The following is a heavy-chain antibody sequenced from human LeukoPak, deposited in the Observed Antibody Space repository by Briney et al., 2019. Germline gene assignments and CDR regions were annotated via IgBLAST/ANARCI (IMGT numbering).Heavy chain of an antibody. CDR1: GFTFSSYS. V-gene: IGHV3-23*01. CDR2: ISGSGGTT. Sequence: PGGSLRLSCAASGFTFSSYSMNWVRQAPGKGLEWVSAISGSGGTTYYADSVKGRFTISRDNSKNTLYLQMNSLRAEDTAVYYCAKDGPDIVVVPAANAFDIWGQGTMVTVSS. J-gene: IGHJ3*02. D-gene: IGHD2-2*01. CDR3: AKDGPDIVVVPAANAFDI.